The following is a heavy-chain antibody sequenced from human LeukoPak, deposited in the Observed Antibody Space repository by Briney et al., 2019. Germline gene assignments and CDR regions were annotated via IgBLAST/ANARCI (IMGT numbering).Heavy chain of an antibody. J-gene: IGHJ5*02. CDR1: GYTFTGYY. V-gene: IGHV1-2*02. CDR2: INPNSGGT. Sequence: ASVKVSCKASGYTFTGYYMHWVRQAPGQGLEWMGWINPNSGGTNYAQKFQGRVTMTRDTSISTAYMELSRLRSDDTAVYYCATNQYQLPNRWYNNWFDPWGQGTLVTVSS. CDR3: ATNQYQLPNRWYNNWFDP. D-gene: IGHD2-2*01.